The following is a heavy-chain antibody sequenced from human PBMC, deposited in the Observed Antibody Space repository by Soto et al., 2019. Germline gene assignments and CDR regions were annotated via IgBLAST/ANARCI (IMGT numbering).Heavy chain of an antibody. D-gene: IGHD6-13*01. CDR2: IYYSGST. Sequence: SETLSLTCTVSGGSISSYYWSWIRQPPGKGLEWIGYIYYSGSTNYNPSLKSRVTISVDTSKNQFSLKLSSVTAADTAVYYCARVSGIAAAGVDYWGQGTPVTVSS. CDR1: GGSISSYY. J-gene: IGHJ4*02. CDR3: ARVSGIAAAGVDY. V-gene: IGHV4-59*01.